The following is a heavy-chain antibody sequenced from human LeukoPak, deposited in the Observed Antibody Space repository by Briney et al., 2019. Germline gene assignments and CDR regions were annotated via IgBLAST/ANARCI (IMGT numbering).Heavy chain of an antibody. D-gene: IGHD6-6*01. V-gene: IGHV3-23*01. CDR2: ISGSGGST. Sequence: PGGSLRLSCAASGFIFSYYSMNWVRQAPGKGLEWVSAISGSGGSTYYADSVKGRFTISRDNSKNTLYLQMNSLRAEDTAVYYCAKGLAARYWGQGTLVTVSS. J-gene: IGHJ4*02. CDR1: GFIFSYYS. CDR3: AKGLAARY.